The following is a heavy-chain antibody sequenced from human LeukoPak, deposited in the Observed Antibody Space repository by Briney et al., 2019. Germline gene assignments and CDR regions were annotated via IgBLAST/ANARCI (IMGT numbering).Heavy chain of an antibody. V-gene: IGHV3-48*01. CDR1: GFTFSNYK. CDR2: ISSSSDTI. J-gene: IGHJ5*02. Sequence: GGSLRLSCAASGFTFSNYKMNWVRQAPGKGLEWVSYISSSSDTIYYVDSVKGRFTISRDNAKNSLYLQMNSLRVEDTAVYYCTRELASWGQGTLVTVSS. CDR3: TRELAS.